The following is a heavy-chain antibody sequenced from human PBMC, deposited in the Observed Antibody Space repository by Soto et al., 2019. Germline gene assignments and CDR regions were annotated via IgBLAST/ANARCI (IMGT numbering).Heavy chain of an antibody. J-gene: IGHJ5*02. CDR1: VCHISHHL. CDR2: IHYSEKT. V-gene: IGHV4-59*11. Sequence: PSETLLLAFSLTVCHISHHLWSWIRQPPGRGLDWIEHIHYSEKTQCTPALRRRVTISVDTYTNQFSLKLSSVSAADTAVYYCEKAECLEFHPWFGPWGQGNLV. CDR3: EKAECLEFHPWFGP. D-gene: IGHD3-3*01.